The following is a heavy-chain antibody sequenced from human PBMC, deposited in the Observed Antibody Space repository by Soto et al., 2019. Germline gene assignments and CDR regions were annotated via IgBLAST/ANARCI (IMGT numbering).Heavy chain of an antibody. Sequence: SETLSLTCTVSRGSISSDGYSWSWIRQPPGRGLEWIGFIYHTDSPSYNPSLRGRVTISVDTSKNQIYLNLTSVTAADTAVYFCAGISSAATNWFDPWGQGTLVTVSS. CDR2: IYHTDSP. CDR3: AGISSAATNWFDP. V-gene: IGHV4-30-2*05. D-gene: IGHD6-6*01. J-gene: IGHJ5*02. CDR1: RGSISSDGYS.